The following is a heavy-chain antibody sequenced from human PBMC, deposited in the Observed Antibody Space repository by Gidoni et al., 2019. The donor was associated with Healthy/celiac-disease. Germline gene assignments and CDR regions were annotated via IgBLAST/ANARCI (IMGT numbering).Heavy chain of an antibody. J-gene: IGHJ4*02. V-gene: IGHV1-2*02. CDR2: T. D-gene: IGHD1-1*01. CDR3: ARFRLDGHNPFDY. Sequence: TRFAQKFQGRVTMTRDTSISTAYMELSRLISDDTAVYYCARFRLDGHNPFDYWGQGTLVTVSS.